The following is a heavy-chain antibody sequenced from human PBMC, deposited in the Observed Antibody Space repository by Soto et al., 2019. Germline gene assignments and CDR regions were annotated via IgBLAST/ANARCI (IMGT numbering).Heavy chain of an antibody. CDR2: TYYRSNWRH. CDR1: GDSVSSNTAA. D-gene: IGHD6-19*01. V-gene: IGHV6-1*01. J-gene: IGHJ4*02. Sequence: LSLTCAISGDSVSSNTAAWNWIRSSPSRGLEWLGRTYYRSNWRHDYAVSVKSRITVNPDTPKNHFSLQLNSVTPDDTAVYYCARGVAGSGFDLWGQGTLVTVSS. CDR3: ARGVAGSGFDL.